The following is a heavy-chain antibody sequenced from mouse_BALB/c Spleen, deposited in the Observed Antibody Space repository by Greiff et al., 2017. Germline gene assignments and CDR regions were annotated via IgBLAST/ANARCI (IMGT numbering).Heavy chain of an antibody. CDR2: ISSGGGST. Sequence: EVMLVESGGGLVKPGGSLKLSCAASGFAFSSYDMSWVRQTPEKRLEWVAYISSGGGSTYYPDTVKGRFTISRDNAKNTLYLQMSSLKSEDTAMYYCARHYRYDVAWFAYWGQGTLVTVSA. D-gene: IGHD2-14*01. CDR1: GFAFSSYD. CDR3: ARHYRYDVAWFAY. J-gene: IGHJ3*01. V-gene: IGHV5-12-1*01.